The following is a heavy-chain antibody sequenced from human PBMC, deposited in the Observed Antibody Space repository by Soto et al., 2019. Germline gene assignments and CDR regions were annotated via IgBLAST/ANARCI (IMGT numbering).Heavy chain of an antibody. CDR2: ISGSSSYI. CDR1: GFTFSGYS. Sequence: GGSLRLSCAASGFTFSGYSITWVRQAPGKGLEWVPSISGSSSYIYYADSVKGRFTISRDNAKNSLYLQMNSLRAEDTAVYYCARKVPDYYDSSGFFDFWGQGTLLTVSS. CDR3: ARKVPDYYDSSGFFDF. V-gene: IGHV3-21*01. J-gene: IGHJ4*02. D-gene: IGHD3-22*01.